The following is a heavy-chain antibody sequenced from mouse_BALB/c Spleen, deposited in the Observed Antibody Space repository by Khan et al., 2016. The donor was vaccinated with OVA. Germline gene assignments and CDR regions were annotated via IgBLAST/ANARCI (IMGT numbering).Heavy chain of an antibody. V-gene: IGHV5-6-5*01. CDR3: TRLVDY. J-gene: IGHJ4*01. CDR2: INSGGST. CDR1: GITFSSYA. Sequence: EVELVESGGGLVKPGGSLKLSCAASGITFSSYAVSWIRQTPEKRLEWVASINSGGSTYYPDSVKGRFTISRDDARNILYLQMSSLRSEDTAMYYCTRLVDYWGQGTSVTVSS.